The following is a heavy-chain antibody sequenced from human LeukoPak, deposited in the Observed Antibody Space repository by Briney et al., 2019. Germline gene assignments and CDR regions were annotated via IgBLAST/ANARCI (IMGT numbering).Heavy chain of an antibody. Sequence: LGASVKVSCKASEYTFTGYYMHWVRQAPGQGLEWMGWINPNSGGTNYAQKFQGRVTMTRDTSISTAYMELSRLRSDDTAVYYCARSPTYDFWSGYPDYWGQGTLVTVSS. CDR1: EYTFTGYY. CDR2: INPNSGGT. D-gene: IGHD3-3*01. J-gene: IGHJ4*02. V-gene: IGHV1-2*03. CDR3: ARSPTYDFWSGYPDY.